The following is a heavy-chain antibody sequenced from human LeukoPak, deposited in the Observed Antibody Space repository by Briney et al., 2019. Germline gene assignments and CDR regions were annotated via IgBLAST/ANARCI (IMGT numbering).Heavy chain of an antibody. CDR2: ISSSGSTI. CDR3: ARDHCSSTSCYTDY. CDR1: GFSFNTYA. Sequence: GRSLTLSCAASGFSFNTYAMHWVRQAPGQGLEWVSYISSSGSTIYYADSVKGRFTISRDNAKNSLYLQMNSLRAEDTAVYYCARDHCSSTSCYTDYWGQGTLVTVSS. J-gene: IGHJ4*02. V-gene: IGHV3-48*03. D-gene: IGHD2-2*02.